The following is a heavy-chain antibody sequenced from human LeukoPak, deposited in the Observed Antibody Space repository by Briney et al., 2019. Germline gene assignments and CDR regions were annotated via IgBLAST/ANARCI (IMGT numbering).Heavy chain of an antibody. J-gene: IGHJ4*02. CDR3: ARRPLRYFDWSTYYFDY. CDR2: IYYDGST. D-gene: IGHD3-9*01. CDR1: GGSISTDNYY. V-gene: IGHV4-39*07. Sequence: PSETLSLTCTVSGGSISTDNYYWGWIRQPPGKGLEWLGSIYYDGSTYYNPSLESRVTISVDTSKNQFSLKLSSVTAADTAVYYCARRPLRYFDWSTYYFDYWGQGTLVTVSS.